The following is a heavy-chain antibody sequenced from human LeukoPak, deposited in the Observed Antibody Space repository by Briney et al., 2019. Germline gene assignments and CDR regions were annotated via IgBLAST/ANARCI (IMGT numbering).Heavy chain of an antibody. Sequence: AETLSLTCAVYGGSFSGYYWSWIRQPPGKGLEWIGEINHSGSTNYNPSLKSRVTISVDTSKNQFSLTLSSVTAADTAVYYCARGAARRHFDYWGQGTLVTVSS. CDR3: ARGAARRHFDY. V-gene: IGHV4-34*01. CDR1: GGSFSGYY. J-gene: IGHJ4*02. D-gene: IGHD6-6*01. CDR2: INHSGST.